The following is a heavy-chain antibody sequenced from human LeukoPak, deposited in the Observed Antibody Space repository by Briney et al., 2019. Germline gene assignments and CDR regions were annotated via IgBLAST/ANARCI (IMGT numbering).Heavy chain of an antibody. J-gene: IGHJ4*02. V-gene: IGHV3-74*01. D-gene: IGHD1-26*01. CDR1: GFTFSSNW. CDR2: INEGGSTT. CDR3: VRDLGGRSGH. Sequence: QAWGSLRLSCAASGFTFSSNWMHWVRQAPGKGLVWVSRINEGGSTTNYADSVKGRSTIFRDNAKNTLYLQMNSLRAEDTAVYYCVRDLGGRSGHWGQGTLVTVSS.